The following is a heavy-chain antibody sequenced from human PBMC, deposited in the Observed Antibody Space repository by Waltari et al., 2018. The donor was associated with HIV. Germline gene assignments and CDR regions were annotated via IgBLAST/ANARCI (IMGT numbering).Heavy chain of an antibody. D-gene: IGHD3-3*01. CDR2: INHSGST. J-gene: IGHJ3*02. V-gene: IGHV4-34*01. Sequence: QVQLQQWGAGLLKPSETLSLTCAVYGGSFSGYYWSWIRQPPGKGLEWIGEINHSGSTNYNPSLKSRVTISVDTSKNQFSLKLSSVTAADTAVYYCARQDYDFWSGSGVGFDIWGQGTMVTVSS. CDR3: ARQDYDFWSGSGVGFDI. CDR1: GGSFSGYY.